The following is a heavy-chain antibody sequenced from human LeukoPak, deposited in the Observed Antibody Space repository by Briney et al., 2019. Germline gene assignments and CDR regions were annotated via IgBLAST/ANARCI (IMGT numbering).Heavy chain of an antibody. Sequence: PSETLSLTCTVPFGSLNSYHWNCMRQSPEKGLERIGYVHYSGSTYYNPSLKSRITMSVYTLKSKFSLRLSSVTAADTAVYYSARWGGSVILSLDFWGEGTLLTVST. V-gene: IGHV4-59*01. J-gene: IGHJ4*02. CDR3: ARWGGSVILSLDF. D-gene: IGHD3/OR15-3a*01. CDR2: VHYSGST. CDR1: FGSLNSYH.